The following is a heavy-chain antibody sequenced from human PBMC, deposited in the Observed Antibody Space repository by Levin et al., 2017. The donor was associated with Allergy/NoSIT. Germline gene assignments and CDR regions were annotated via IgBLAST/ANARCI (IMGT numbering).Heavy chain of an antibody. CDR2: IYPDDSDT. Sequence: GESLKISCKGSGYSFTSYWIGWVRQMPGKGLEWMGIIYPDDSDTRYSPYFQGQVTISADKSISTAYLQWSSLKASDTAMYYCARQSRPVAGNFDPWGQGTLVTVSS. CDR3: ARQSRPVAGNFDP. V-gene: IGHV5-51*01. CDR1: GYSFTSYW. J-gene: IGHJ5*02. D-gene: IGHD6-19*01.